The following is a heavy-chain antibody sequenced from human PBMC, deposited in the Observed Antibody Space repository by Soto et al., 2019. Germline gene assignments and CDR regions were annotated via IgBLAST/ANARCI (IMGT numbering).Heavy chain of an antibody. CDR1: GGSISSSSYY. J-gene: IGHJ4*02. V-gene: IGHV4-39*01. Sequence: SETLSLTCTVSGGSISSSSYYWGWIRQPPGKGLEWIGSIYYSGSTYYNPSLKSRVTISVDTSKNQFSLKLSSVTAADTAVYYCARAYSYGYGVDYWGQGTLVTVSS. D-gene: IGHD5-18*01. CDR2: IYYSGST. CDR3: ARAYSYGYGVDY.